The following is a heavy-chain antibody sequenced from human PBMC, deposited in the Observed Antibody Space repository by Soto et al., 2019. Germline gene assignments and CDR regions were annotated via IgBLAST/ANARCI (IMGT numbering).Heavy chain of an antibody. Sequence: QVQLQESGPGLVKPSGTLSLTCADSGDSFSTTNWWSWVRQPPGKGLEWIGEIFHSGSTNYNSSLKSRVTISVDTSKNQFSLKLTSVTAADTAVYFSAREYWSRRYFDRWGRGTLVTVSS. V-gene: IGHV4-4*02. CDR1: GDSFSTTNW. D-gene: IGHD1-1*01. CDR2: IFHSGST. CDR3: AREYWSRRYFDR. J-gene: IGHJ4*02.